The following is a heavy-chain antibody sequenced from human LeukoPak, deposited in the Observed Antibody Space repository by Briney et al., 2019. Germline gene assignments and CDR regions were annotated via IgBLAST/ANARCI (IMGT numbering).Heavy chain of an antibody. Sequence: SETLSLTCTVSGGSISSYYWSWIRQPAGKGLEWIVYTSGSTNYNPSLKSRVTMSVDTSKNQFSLKLSSVTAADTAVYYCATEGGEGFDYWGQGTLVTVSS. CDR2: YTSGST. D-gene: IGHD2-21*01. CDR3: ATEGGEGFDY. J-gene: IGHJ4*02. CDR1: GGSISSYY. V-gene: IGHV4-4*07.